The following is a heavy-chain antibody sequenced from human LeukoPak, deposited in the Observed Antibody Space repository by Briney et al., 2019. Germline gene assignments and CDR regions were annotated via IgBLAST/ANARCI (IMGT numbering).Heavy chain of an antibody. CDR1: GFTFSSYV. J-gene: IGHJ4*02. D-gene: IGHD5-12*01. V-gene: IGHV3-23*01. CDR3: AKDHPQGGYGDY. Sequence: GGSLRLSCAASGFTFSSYVMSWVRQAPGRGLEWVSVISGGGGSTYYSDSVKGRFTISRDNSKNTLYLQMNSLRAGDSAIYYCAKDHPQGGYGDYWGQGTLVTVSS. CDR2: ISGGGGST.